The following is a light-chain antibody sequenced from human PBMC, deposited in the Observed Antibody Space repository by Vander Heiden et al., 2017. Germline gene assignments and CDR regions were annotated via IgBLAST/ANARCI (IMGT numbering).Light chain of an antibody. Sequence: QSVLTQPPPVSGAPGQRVTISCTASSPNIGAGYDVHWYQQLPGTAPKLLIYGNSNRPSGVPDRFSDSKSGTSASLAITGLQAEDEADYYCQSYDSSLSGSVFGGGTKLTVL. CDR2: GNS. CDR1: SPNIGAGYD. J-gene: IGLJ3*02. CDR3: QSYDSSLSGSV. V-gene: IGLV1-40*01.